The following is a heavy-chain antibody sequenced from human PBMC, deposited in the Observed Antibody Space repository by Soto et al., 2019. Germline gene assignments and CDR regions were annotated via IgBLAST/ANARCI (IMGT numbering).Heavy chain of an antibody. D-gene: IGHD3-3*01. J-gene: IGHJ5*02. CDR1: GDSVSSNSAA. V-gene: IGHV6-1*01. CDR3: ARETYYDFWSGPNWFDP. CDR2: TYYRSKWYN. Sequence: SQTLSLTCAISGDSVSSNSAAWNWIRQSPSRGLEWLGRTYYRSKWYNDYAVSVKSRITINPDTSKNQFSLQLNSVTPEDTAVYYCARETYYDFWSGPNWFDPWGQGTPVTVSS.